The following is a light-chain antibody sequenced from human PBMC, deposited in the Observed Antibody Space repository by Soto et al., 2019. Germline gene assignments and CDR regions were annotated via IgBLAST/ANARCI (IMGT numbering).Light chain of an antibody. CDR2: GNN. V-gene: IGLV1-44*01. Sequence: QSLLTQPPSASGTPGQRVTIPCSGSASNVGKNEVNWYQQLPGTAPKLLIYGNNKWPSGVPDRFSGSKSGTSASLAISGLQSEDEADYYCSTWDDNLDGVVFGGGTQLTVL. CDR1: ASNVGKNE. J-gene: IGLJ2*01. CDR3: STWDDNLDGVV.